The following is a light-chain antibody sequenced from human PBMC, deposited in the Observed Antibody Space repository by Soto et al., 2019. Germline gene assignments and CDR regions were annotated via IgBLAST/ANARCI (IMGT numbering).Light chain of an antibody. J-gene: IGKJ1*01. CDR1: QVFSSY. Sequence: AIRMTQSPSSLSASTGDRVTITCRAIQVFSSYLAWYQQKPVNAPKLLIYAASTLQSGVPSRFSGSGSGTDFTLTISCLQSEDFATYYCQQYYSYPSFGQGTKVDIK. CDR2: AAS. CDR3: QQYYSYPS. V-gene: IGKV1-8*01.